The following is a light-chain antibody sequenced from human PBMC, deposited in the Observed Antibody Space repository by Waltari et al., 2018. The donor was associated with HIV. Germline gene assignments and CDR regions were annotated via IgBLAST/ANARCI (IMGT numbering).Light chain of an antibody. Sequence: QSALTQAPSVSGAPGQRVTIPCPGSDPHIGPAYDVPWSQQVPGTAPNLLIHANDERPSGVPDRFSGSTSGSTASLAITGLQVEDEADYYCQSYDNKLSATIFGGGTKLTVL. CDR2: AND. CDR1: DPHIGPAYD. V-gene: IGLV1-40*01. J-gene: IGLJ2*01. CDR3: QSYDNKLSATI.